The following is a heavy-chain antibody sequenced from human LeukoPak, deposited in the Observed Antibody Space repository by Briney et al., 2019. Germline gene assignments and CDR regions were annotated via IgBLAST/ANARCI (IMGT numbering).Heavy chain of an antibody. CDR3: AGENYCSSTSCYTDRGYFDY. CDR2: ISSSSNYI. J-gene: IGHJ4*02. V-gene: IGHV3-21*01. CDR1: GITFSSYS. Sequence: GGSLRLSCAGSGITFSSYSMNWVRQAPGKGLEWVSSISSSSNYIYYADSVKGRFTISRDNAKNSLYLQMNSLRAEDTAVYYCAGENYCSSTSCYTDRGYFDYWGQGTLVTVSS. D-gene: IGHD2-2*02.